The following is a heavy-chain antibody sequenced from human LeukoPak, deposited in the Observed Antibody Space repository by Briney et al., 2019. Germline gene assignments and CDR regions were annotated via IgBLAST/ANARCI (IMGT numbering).Heavy chain of an antibody. D-gene: IGHD3-3*01. Sequence: GASVKVSCKASGYTFTSYDINWVRQATGQGLEWMGWMNPNSGNTGYAQKFQGRVTMTRNTSISTAYMELSSLRSEDTAVYYCARTYYDFWSGYYSASNWFDPWGRGTLVTVS. J-gene: IGHJ5*02. CDR3: ARTYYDFWSGYYSASNWFDP. V-gene: IGHV1-8*01. CDR2: MNPNSGNT. CDR1: GYTFTSYD.